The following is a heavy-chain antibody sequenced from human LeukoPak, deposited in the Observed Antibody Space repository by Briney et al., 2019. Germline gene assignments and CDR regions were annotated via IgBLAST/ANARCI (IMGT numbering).Heavy chain of an antibody. J-gene: IGHJ4*02. CDR1: GGSISSGGYY. D-gene: IGHD1-26*01. CDR2: IYHSGST. Sequence: SQTLSLTCTVSGGSISSGGYYWSWIRQPPGKGLEWIGYIYHSGSTYYNPSLKSRVTISVDRSKNQFSLKLSSVTAADTAVYYCARGLPYSGSYFGYWGQGTLVTVSS. V-gene: IGHV4-30-2*01. CDR3: ARGLPYSGSYFGY.